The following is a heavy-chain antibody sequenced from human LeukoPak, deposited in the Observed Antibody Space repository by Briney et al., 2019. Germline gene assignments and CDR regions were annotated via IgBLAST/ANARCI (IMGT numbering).Heavy chain of an antibody. CDR2: ISAYNGNT. CDR3: ARGEAALYYFDY. CDR1: GYTFTSYG. V-gene: IGHV1-18*01. Sequence: ASVKVSCKASGYTFTSYGISWVRQAPGQGLEWMGWISAYNGNTNYAQKLQGRVTMTTDTSTSTAYMELTSLRSHDTALYYCARGEAALYYFDYWGQGTLVTVSS. D-gene: IGHD1-26*01. J-gene: IGHJ4*02.